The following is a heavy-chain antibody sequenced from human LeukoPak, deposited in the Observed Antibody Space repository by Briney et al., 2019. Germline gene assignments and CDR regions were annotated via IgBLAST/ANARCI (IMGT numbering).Heavy chain of an antibody. V-gene: IGHV3-49*03. CDR1: GFTFGDYA. CDR3: TSDIVVVVAVKSLDY. Sequence: PGGSLRLSCTASGFTFGDYAMSWFRQAPGKGLEWVGFIRSKAYGGTTEYAASVKGRFTISRDDSKSIAYLQMNSLKTEDTAVYYCTSDIVVVVAVKSLDYWGQGTLVTVSS. CDR2: IRSKAYGGTT. D-gene: IGHD2-15*01. J-gene: IGHJ4*02.